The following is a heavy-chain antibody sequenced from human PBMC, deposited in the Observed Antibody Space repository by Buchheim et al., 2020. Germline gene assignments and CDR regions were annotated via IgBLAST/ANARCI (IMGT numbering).Heavy chain of an antibody. CDR3: AKELRDCSSTSCYHEYYYYYYGMDV. D-gene: IGHD2-2*01. CDR2: ISYDGSNK. Sequence: QVQLVESGGGVVQPGRSLRLSCAASGFTFSSYGMHWVRQAPGQGLEWVAVISYDGSNKYYADSVQGRFTISRDNSKNTLYLQMNSLRAEDTAVYYCAKELRDCSSTSCYHEYYYYYYGMDVWGQGTT. V-gene: IGHV3-30*18. CDR1: GFTFSSYG. J-gene: IGHJ6*02.